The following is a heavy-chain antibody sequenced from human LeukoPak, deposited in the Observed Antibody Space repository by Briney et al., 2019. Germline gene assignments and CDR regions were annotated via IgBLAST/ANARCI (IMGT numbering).Heavy chain of an antibody. CDR2: IYYSGST. D-gene: IGHD6-19*01. Sequence: PSETLSLTCTVSGGSISSYYWSWIRQPPGKGLEWIGYIYYSGSTNYNPSLKSRVTISVDTSKNQFSLKLSSVTAADTAVYYCAGSFIAVAGTLDYWGQGTLVTVSS. V-gene: IGHV4-59*01. J-gene: IGHJ4*02. CDR1: GGSISSYY. CDR3: AGSFIAVAGTLDY.